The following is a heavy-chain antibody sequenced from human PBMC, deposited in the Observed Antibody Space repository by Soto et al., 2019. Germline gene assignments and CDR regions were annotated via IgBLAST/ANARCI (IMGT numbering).Heavy chain of an antibody. D-gene: IGHD2-15*01. Sequence: PSETLSLTCAVYGGSFSGYYWSWIRQPPGKGLEWIGEINHSGSTNYNPSLKSRVTISVDTSKNQFSLKLSSVTAADTAVYYCARGRYCSGGSCYSGRYYYYMDVWGKGTTVTVS. CDR2: INHSGST. CDR1: GGSFSGYY. CDR3: ARGRYCSGGSCYSGRYYYYMDV. J-gene: IGHJ6*03. V-gene: IGHV4-34*01.